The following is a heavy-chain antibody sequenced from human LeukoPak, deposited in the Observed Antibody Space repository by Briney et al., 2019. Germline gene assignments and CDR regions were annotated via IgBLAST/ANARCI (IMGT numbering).Heavy chain of an antibody. CDR2: ISWNSGSI. CDR1: GFTFDDYA. Sequence: GGSLRLSCAASGFTFDDYAMHWVRQAPGKGLEWVSGISWNSGSIGYADSVKGRFTISRDNAKNSLYLQMNSLRAEDMALYYCARDTIFGVVHWYFDLWGRGTLVTVSS. V-gene: IGHV3-9*03. J-gene: IGHJ2*01. D-gene: IGHD3-3*01. CDR3: ARDTIFGVVHWYFDL.